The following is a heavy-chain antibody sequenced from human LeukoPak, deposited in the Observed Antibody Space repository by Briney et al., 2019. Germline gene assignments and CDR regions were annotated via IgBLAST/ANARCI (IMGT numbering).Heavy chain of an antibody. CDR3: ARETNKVALLRYFDWLSTQDHYYYYYMDV. V-gene: IGHV1-2*02. D-gene: IGHD3-9*01. Sequence: ASVKVSCKASGYTFTGYYMHWVRQAPGQGLEWMGWINPNSGGTNYAQKLQGRVTMTTDTSTSTAYMELRSLRSDDTAVYYCARETNKVALLRYFDWLSTQDHYYYYYMDVWGKGTTVTVSS. J-gene: IGHJ6*03. CDR1: GYTFTGYY. CDR2: INPNSGGT.